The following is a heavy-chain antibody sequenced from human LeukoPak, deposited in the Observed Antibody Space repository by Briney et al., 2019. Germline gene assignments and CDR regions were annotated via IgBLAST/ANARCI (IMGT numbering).Heavy chain of an antibody. V-gene: IGHV1-8*01. Sequence: GASVKVSCKASGYTFTSYDINWVRQATGQGLEWMGWMNPNSGNTGYAQKFQGRVTMTRNTSISTAYMELSSLRSEDTAVYYCARGRRYCRGGSCYSSVFDYWGQGTLVTVPS. J-gene: IGHJ4*02. D-gene: IGHD2-15*01. CDR2: MNPNSGNT. CDR3: ARGRRYCRGGSCYSSVFDY. CDR1: GYTFTSYD.